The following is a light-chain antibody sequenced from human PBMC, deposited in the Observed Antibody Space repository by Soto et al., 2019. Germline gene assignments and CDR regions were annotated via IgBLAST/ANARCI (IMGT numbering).Light chain of an antibody. CDR1: QSVSTY. J-gene: IGKJ4*01. Sequence: EIVLTQSPATLSLSPGERATLSCRANQSVSTYLAWYQLKPGQAPGLLIYDASNRTTGIPARFRGSVSGTDLPRTIISLEPEDFALYLCQQRINCSIHTFGGGTKVEIK. CDR2: DAS. CDR3: QQRINCSIHT. V-gene: IGKV3-11*01.